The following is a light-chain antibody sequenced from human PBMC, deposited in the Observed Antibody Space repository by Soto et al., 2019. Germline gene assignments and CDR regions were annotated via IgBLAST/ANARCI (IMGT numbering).Light chain of an antibody. J-gene: IGKJ1*01. CDR2: AAS. CDR1: QSLLHSDGKTY. Sequence: DIVMTQAPLSLSVTPGQPASISYTSSQSLLHSDGKTYLYWYLQKPGQPPQLLIYAASTLQSGVPSRFSGSGSGTDFTLTISCLQTDDVATYYCQKHNSAPWTFGQGTKLDIK. V-gene: IGKV2D-29*01. CDR3: QKHNSAPWT.